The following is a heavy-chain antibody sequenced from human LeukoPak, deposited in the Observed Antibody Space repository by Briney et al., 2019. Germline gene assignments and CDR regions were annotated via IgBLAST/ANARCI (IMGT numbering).Heavy chain of an antibody. J-gene: IGHJ6*03. V-gene: IGHV1-69*05. Sequence: SVKVSCKASGGTFSSYGISWVRQAPGRGLEWMGGVIPLFGTAEYAQKFQGRVTITTDESTTTAYMELSSLRSEDTAVYYCARDDLTAHYMDVWGTGTTVTVSS. CDR2: VIPLFGTA. D-gene: IGHD2-21*02. CDR3: ARDDLTAHYMDV. CDR1: GGTFSSYG.